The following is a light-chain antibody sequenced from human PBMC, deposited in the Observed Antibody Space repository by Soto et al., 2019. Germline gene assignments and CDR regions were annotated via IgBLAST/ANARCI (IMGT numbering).Light chain of an antibody. CDR1: SRDVGNYNF. CDR2: DVS. V-gene: IGLV2-14*01. CDR3: SSDTSGSVL. Sequence: QSVLTQPASVSGSPGQSITVSCTGTSRDVGNYNFVSWYQQHPGKAPKVIIYDVSNRPSGVSDRFSASKSGNTASLTISGLQTEDEAVYFCSSDTSGSVLFGGGNKVTVL. J-gene: IGLJ3*02.